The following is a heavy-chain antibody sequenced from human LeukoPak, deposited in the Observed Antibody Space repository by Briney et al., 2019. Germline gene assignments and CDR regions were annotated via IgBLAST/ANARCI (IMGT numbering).Heavy chain of an antibody. CDR3: ARDAPDYDILTGYYIPPIDY. J-gene: IGHJ4*02. V-gene: IGHV3-21*01. Sequence: GGSLRLSCAASGFTFSTYSLSWVRQAPGKGLEWVSSISSSSSYIYYADSVKGRFTISRDNAKSSLFLQMNSLRAEDTAVYYCARDAPDYDILTGYYIPPIDYWGQGTLVTVSS. CDR2: ISSSSSYI. D-gene: IGHD3-9*01. CDR1: GFTFSTYS.